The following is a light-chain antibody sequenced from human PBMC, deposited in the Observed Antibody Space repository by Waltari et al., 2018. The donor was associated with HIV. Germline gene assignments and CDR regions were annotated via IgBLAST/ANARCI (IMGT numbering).Light chain of an antibody. J-gene: IGLJ3*02. V-gene: IGLV4-69*01. Sequence: QLVLTQSPSASASLGASVKLTCTLSSGHSSYAIAWHQKQAEKGPRYLMKVNSDGSHNQGDGIPDRFSGSSSGAERYLTISSLQSEDEADYYCQTWATGIQVFGGGTKLTVL. CDR1: SGHSSYA. CDR2: VNSDGSH. CDR3: QTWATGIQV.